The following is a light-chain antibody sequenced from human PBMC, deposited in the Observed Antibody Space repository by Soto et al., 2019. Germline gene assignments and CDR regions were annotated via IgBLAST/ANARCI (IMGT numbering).Light chain of an antibody. CDR2: EAS. Sequence: DIQMTQSPSTLSASVGDRVSITCRASQSVSSWLAWYQQKPGKAPKLLIYEASSLESGVPSRFSGSGSGTEFTLTISGLQPDDFAIYYCHHYSTYGGTLGQGTKVDIK. V-gene: IGKV1-5*03. J-gene: IGKJ1*01. CDR3: HHYSTYGGT. CDR1: QSVSSW.